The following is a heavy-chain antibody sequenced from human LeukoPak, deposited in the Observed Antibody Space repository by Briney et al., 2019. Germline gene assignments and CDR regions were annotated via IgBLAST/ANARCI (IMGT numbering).Heavy chain of an antibody. J-gene: IGHJ4*02. CDR2: ISAYNGNT. D-gene: IGHD6-19*01. CDR3: ARGIAMSGIDY. CDR1: GYTFTSYG. V-gene: IGHV1-18*01. Sequence: ASVKVSCKASGYTFTSYGISWVRQAPGQGLEWMGWISAYNGNTNYAQKFQGRVTMTRDTSISTAYMELSRLRSDDTAVYFCARGIAMSGIDYWGQGTLVTVSS.